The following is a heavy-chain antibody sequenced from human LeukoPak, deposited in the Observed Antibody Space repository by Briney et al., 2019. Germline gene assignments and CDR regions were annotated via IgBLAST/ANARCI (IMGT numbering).Heavy chain of an antibody. J-gene: IGHJ4*02. V-gene: IGHV3-74*01. Sequence: GGSLRLSCTASGFSFSGHWMHWARQLPGKGLVWVSRISPTGSTTSYADSVKGRFTISRDNSQDTLYLQMNSLRAEDTAVYYCARGWLPDFDCWGQGTLVTVSS. CDR3: ARGWLPDFDC. CDR1: GFSFSGHW. D-gene: IGHD5-12*01. CDR2: ISPTGSTT.